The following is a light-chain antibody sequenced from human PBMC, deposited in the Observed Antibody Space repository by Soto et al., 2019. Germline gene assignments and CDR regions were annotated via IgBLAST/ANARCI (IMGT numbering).Light chain of an antibody. CDR1: RSNVGTYNL. CDR3: CSYEDGDTYV. V-gene: IGLV2-23*01. J-gene: IGLJ1*01. Sequence: QSALTQPASVSGSPGQSITISCTGTRSNVGTYNLVSWFQQLPGKAPKLMIYEATERPSGVSFRFSGSKSGNTASLTISGLHAEDEADYYCCSYEDGDTYVFGTGTKLTVL. CDR2: EAT.